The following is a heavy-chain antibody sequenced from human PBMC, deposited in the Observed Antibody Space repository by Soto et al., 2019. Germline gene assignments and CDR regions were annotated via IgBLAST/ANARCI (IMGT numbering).Heavy chain of an antibody. V-gene: IGHV3-23*01. CDR1: GFTFSSYA. CDR2: ISGSGGST. CDR3: AKDKVGYRYGLPCVY. Sequence: EVQLLESGGGLVQPGGSLRLSCAASGFTFSSYAMSWVRQAPGKGLEWVSAISGSGGSTYYADSVKGRFTISRGYSKNTLYLQMNSLRAEDTAVYYCAKDKVGYRYGLPCVYWVQGTLVTVSS. J-gene: IGHJ4*02. D-gene: IGHD5-18*01.